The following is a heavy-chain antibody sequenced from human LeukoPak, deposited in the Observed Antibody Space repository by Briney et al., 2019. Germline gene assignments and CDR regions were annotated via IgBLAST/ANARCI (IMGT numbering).Heavy chain of an antibody. J-gene: IGHJ4*02. CDR1: VFTLSRYV. V-gene: IGHV3-30*04. CDR3: ARGRFDYYDSSGYFDPYYFDY. CDR2: ISYDGSNK. D-gene: IGHD3-22*01. Sequence: GGCLRLSRVASVFTLSRYVMHWVRQAPRKGVERGAVISYDGSNKYNADSVRGRFTISRENTTKTLYLQINSLRAENTDVYYCARGRFDYYDSSGYFDPYYFDYWGQGTLVTASS.